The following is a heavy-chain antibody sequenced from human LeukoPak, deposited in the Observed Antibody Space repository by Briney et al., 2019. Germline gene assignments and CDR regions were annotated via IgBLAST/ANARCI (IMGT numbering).Heavy chain of an antibody. Sequence: PGGSLRLSCAASGFSFSTYWMSWVRQAPGKGLEWVAKIKQDGSEKYYVDSAKGRFTISRDNAKNSLYLQMNSLTAEDTAVYYCATDLGSSRPNFWGQGILVTVSS. CDR2: IKQDGSEK. CDR1: GFSFSTYW. CDR3: ATDLGSSRPNF. J-gene: IGHJ4*02. V-gene: IGHV3-7*01. D-gene: IGHD6-13*01.